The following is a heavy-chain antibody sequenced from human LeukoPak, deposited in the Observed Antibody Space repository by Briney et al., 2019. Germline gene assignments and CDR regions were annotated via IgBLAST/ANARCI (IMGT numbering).Heavy chain of an antibody. CDR2: IYYSGST. CDR1: GGSISSYY. Sequence: PSETLSLTCTVSGGSISSYYWSWIRQPPGKGLEWIGYIYYSGSTNYNPSLKSRVTISVDTSKNQFSLKLSSVTAADTAVYYCATGGYCSGGSCSPSYYYMDVWGKGTTVTISS. J-gene: IGHJ6*03. CDR3: ATGGYCSGGSCSPSYYYMDV. V-gene: IGHV4-59*12. D-gene: IGHD2-15*01.